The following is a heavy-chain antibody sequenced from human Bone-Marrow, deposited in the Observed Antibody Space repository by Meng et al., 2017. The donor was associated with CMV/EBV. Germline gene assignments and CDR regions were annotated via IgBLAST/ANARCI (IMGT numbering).Heavy chain of an antibody. D-gene: IGHD3-3*01. CDR1: GYTFTSYY. Sequence: SVKVSCKASGYTFTSYYMHWVRQAPGQGLEWMGIINPSGGSTSYAQKFQGRVTMTRDESTSTAYMELSSLRSEDTAVYYCAVYYDFWSGYPNWFDPWGQGTLVTVSS. CDR3: AVYYDFWSGYPNWFDP. V-gene: IGHV1-46*01. J-gene: IGHJ5*02. CDR2: INPSGGST.